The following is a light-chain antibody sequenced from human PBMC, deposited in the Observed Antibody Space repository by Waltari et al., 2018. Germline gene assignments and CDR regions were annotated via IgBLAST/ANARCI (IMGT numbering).Light chain of an antibody. V-gene: IGKV1-27*01. J-gene: IGKJ4*01. CDR1: QGISND. CDR3: QKYNSAPLT. CDR2: AAS. Sequence: DIQMTQSPSSLSASVGDRVTITWRASQGISNDLAWYQQKPGKVPKLLIYAASTLQSGVPSRFSGSGSGTDFTLTISSLQPEDVATYYCQKYNSAPLTFGGGTKVEIK.